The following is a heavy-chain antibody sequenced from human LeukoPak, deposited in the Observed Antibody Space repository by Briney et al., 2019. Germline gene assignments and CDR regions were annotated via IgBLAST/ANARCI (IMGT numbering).Heavy chain of an antibody. CDR2: FDPEDGET. D-gene: IGHD3-10*01. Sequence: GASVKVSCKVSGYTLTELSMHWVRQAPGKGLEWMGGFDPEDGETIYAQKFQGRVTMTEDTSTDTAYMELSSLRSEDTAVYYCATAPLRYYGSGSLDYWGQGTLVTVSS. J-gene: IGHJ4*02. CDR3: ATAPLRYYGSGSLDY. V-gene: IGHV1-24*01. CDR1: GYTLTELS.